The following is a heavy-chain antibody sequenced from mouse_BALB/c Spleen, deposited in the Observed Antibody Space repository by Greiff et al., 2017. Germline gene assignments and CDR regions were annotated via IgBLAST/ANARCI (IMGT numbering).Heavy chain of an antibody. CDR2: IDPETGGT. D-gene: IGHD2-3*01. CDR3: TRPYEDYAMDY. J-gene: IGHJ4*01. Sequence: VKLVESGAELVRPGASVTLSCKASGYTFTDYEMHWVKQTPVHGLEWIGAIDPETGGTAYNQKFKGKATLTADKSSSTAYMELRSLTSEDSAVYYCTRPYEDYAMDYWGQGTSVTVSS. V-gene: IGHV1-15*01. CDR1: GYTFTDYE.